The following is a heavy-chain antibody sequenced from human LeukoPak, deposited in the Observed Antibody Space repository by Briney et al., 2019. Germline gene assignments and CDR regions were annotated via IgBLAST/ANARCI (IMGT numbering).Heavy chain of an antibody. J-gene: IGHJ4*02. V-gene: IGHV3-23*01. CDR1: GFTFSSYA. CDR3: AKTTTGYSSGRFPGWPVDY. CDR2: IFGSGGST. Sequence: GGSLGLSCAASGFTFSSYAMYWVRQAPGKGLEWVPGIFGSGGSTHYADSVKGRFTISRDNSKNTVYLQMNSLRAEDTAVYYCAKTTTGYSSGRFPGWPVDYWGQGTLVTVSS. D-gene: IGHD6-19*01.